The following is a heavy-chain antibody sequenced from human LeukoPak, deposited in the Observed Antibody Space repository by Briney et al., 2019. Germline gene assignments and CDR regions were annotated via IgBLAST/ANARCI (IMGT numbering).Heavy chain of an antibody. CDR3: ARDRDYGDYNTQDLFVY. Sequence: VTSVTVSCTASGYTFTSYGISWVRQAPGQGLEWMGWISAYNGNTNYAQKLQGRVTMTTDTSTSTAYMELRSLRSDDTAVYYCARDRDYGDYNTQDLFVYWGQGTLVTVSS. CDR2: ISAYNGNT. V-gene: IGHV1-18*01. D-gene: IGHD4-17*01. J-gene: IGHJ4*02. CDR1: GYTFTSYG.